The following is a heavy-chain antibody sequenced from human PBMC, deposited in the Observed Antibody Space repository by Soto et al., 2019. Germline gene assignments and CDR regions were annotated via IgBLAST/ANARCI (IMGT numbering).Heavy chain of an antibody. D-gene: IGHD3-16*02. J-gene: IGHJ4*02. CDR1: GGSISSSSYY. V-gene: IGHV4-39*01. Sequence: PSETLSLTCTVSGGSISSSSYYWGWIRQPPGKGLEWIGSIYYSGSTYCNPSLKSRVTISVDTSKNQFSLKLSSVTAADTAVYYCARTNYVWGSYRLKGFDSWGQGTLVTVSS. CDR3: ARTNYVWGSYRLKGFDS. CDR2: IYYSGST.